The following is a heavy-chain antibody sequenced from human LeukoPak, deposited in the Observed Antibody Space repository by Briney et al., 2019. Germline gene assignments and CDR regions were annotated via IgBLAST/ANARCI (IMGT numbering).Heavy chain of an antibody. D-gene: IGHD2-15*01. CDR3: AKDLSWVMPATPDY. CDR1: GFSFDSYA. V-gene: IGHV3-23*01. Sequence: GGSLRLSCATSGFSFDSYAMSWVRQAPGKGLEWVSAISDSGGSTYYADSVKGRFTISRDNSKNTLYLQVNSLRAEDTAVYYCAKDLSWVMPATPDYWGQGTLVTVSS. CDR2: ISDSGGST. J-gene: IGHJ4*02.